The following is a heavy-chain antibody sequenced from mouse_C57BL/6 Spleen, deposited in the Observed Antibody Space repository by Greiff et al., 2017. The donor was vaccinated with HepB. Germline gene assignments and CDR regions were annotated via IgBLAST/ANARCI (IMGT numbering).Heavy chain of an antibody. CDR2: IYPRSGNT. Sequence: VKLQESGAELARPGASVKLSCKASGYTFTSYGISWVKQRTGQGLEWIGEIYPRSGNTYYNEKFKGKATLTADKSSSTAYMELRSLTSEDSAVYFCARGHRGYFDYWGQGTTLTVSS. J-gene: IGHJ2*01. V-gene: IGHV1-81*01. CDR3: ARGHRGYFDY. D-gene: IGHD3-1*01. CDR1: GYTFTSYG.